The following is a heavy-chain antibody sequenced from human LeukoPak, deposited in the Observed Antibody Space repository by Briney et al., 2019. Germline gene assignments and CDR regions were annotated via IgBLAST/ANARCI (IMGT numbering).Heavy chain of an antibody. CDR3: AKLVSSGWYYDY. CDR2: IYYSGST. J-gene: IGHJ4*02. D-gene: IGHD6-19*01. Sequence: SETLSLTCTVSGGSISSNYWSWIRHPPGKGLESIGYIYYSGSTNYNPSLKSRVTMSVDTSKNQFSLKVSSVTAADTAVYYCAKLVSSGWYYDYWGQGTLVTVSS. CDR1: GGSISSNY. V-gene: IGHV4-59*08.